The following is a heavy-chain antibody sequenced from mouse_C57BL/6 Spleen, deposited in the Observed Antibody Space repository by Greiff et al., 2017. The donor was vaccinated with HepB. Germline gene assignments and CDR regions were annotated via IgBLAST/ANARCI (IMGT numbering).Heavy chain of an antibody. CDR2: INPSSGYT. V-gene: IGHV1-4*01. Sequence: VQLQQSGAELARPGASVKMTCKASGYTFTSYTMHWVKQRPGQGLEWIGYINPSSGYTKYNQKFKDKATLTADKSSSTAYMQLSSLTSEDSAGYYCARSAITTVVATYWYFDVWGTGTTVTISS. CDR3: ARSAITTVVATYWYFDV. CDR1: GYTFTSYT. J-gene: IGHJ1*03. D-gene: IGHD1-1*01.